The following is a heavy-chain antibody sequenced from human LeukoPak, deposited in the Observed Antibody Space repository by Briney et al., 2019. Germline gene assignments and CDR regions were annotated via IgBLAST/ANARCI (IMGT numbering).Heavy chain of an antibody. CDR2: ITGSGDNT. CDR1: GFTVSSNY. Sequence: GGSLRLSCAASGFTVSSNYMSWVRQAPGKGLEWVSTITGSGDNTYYADSVKGRFTISRDDSKNTLYLQMNSLRAEDTAIYYCAKKRGIAYYPFDYWGQGTLVTVSS. CDR3: AKKRGIAYYPFDY. D-gene: IGHD3-22*01. V-gene: IGHV3-23*01. J-gene: IGHJ4*02.